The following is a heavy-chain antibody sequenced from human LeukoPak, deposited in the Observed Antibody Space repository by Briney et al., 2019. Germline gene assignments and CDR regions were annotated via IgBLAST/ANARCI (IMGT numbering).Heavy chain of an antibody. Sequence: ASVKVSCKASGYTFTGYYMHWVRQAPGQGLEWMGWINPNSGGTNYAQKFQGRVTMTRDTSISTAYMELSRLRSDDTAVYYCARVGPRIAAAMVDYWGQGTLVTVSS. CDR3: ARVGPRIAAAMVDY. J-gene: IGHJ4*02. CDR1: GYTFTGYY. CDR2: INPNSGGT. V-gene: IGHV1-2*02. D-gene: IGHD6-13*01.